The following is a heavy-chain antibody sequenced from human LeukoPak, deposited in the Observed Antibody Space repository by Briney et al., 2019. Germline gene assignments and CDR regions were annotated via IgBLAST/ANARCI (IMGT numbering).Heavy chain of an antibody. Sequence: SETLSLTCTVSGGSISSSYWSWIRQPAGKGLEWIGRIDTSGSTNDSPSLKSRVTMSVDTSKNQFSLRLSSVTAADTALYFCARDREYGGNYWLYFDTWGQGTLVTVSS. D-gene: IGHD1-26*01. J-gene: IGHJ4*02. CDR3: ARDREYGGNYWLYFDT. CDR1: GGSISSSY. V-gene: IGHV4-4*07. CDR2: IDTSGST.